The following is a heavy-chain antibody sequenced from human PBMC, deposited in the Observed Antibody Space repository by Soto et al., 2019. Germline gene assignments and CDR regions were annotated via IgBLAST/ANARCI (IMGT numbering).Heavy chain of an antibody. J-gene: IGHJ5*02. D-gene: IGHD2-2*01. V-gene: IGHV4-30-4*01. CDR2: IYYSVNT. Sequence: SETLSLTCTVSGGSISSGDYYWSWIRQPPGKGLEWIGYIYYSVNTYYSPSLKSRVTILVDTSKNQFSLKLSSVTAADTAVYYCARERPDGTRLDPWGQGTLVTVSS. CDR1: GGSISSGDYY. CDR3: ARERPDGTRLDP.